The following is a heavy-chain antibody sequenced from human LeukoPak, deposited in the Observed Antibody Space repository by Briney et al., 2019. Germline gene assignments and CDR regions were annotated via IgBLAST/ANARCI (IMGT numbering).Heavy chain of an antibody. CDR3: ARVGVVVVPAAMGGYHYYYYYMDV. Sequence: ASVKVSCKASGYTFTSYGISWVRQAPGQGLEWMGWISAYNGNTNYAQKLQGRVTMTTDTPTSTAYMELRSLRSDDTAVYYCARVGVVVVPAAMGGYHYYYYYMDVWGKGTTVTVSS. J-gene: IGHJ6*03. CDR2: ISAYNGNT. CDR1: GYTFTSYG. D-gene: IGHD2-2*01. V-gene: IGHV1-18*01.